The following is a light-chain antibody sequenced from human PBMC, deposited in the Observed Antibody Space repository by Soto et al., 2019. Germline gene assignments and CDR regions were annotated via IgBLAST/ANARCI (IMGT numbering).Light chain of an antibody. Sequence: EIVMTQSPPSLTVTPGEPASISCTSSQRLLHSNGNIFLDWYLQKPGQSPQLLIYLGSNRASGVSDRVSGSETGTYFTLKISRVEAEGVGVYYCMQALQTPYTFGQGTKLEIK. CDR3: MQALQTPYT. V-gene: IGKV2-28*01. CDR2: LGS. CDR1: QRLLHSNGNIF. J-gene: IGKJ2*01.